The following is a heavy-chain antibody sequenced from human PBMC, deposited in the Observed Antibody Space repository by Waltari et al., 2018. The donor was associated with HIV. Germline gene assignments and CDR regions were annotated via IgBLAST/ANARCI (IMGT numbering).Heavy chain of an antibody. Sequence: QVQLVESGGGLVKPGGSLRLSCAASGLTFSDYYMGWIRQAPGKGLDVVSYISGSGTSTYYIESVKGRFTISRDNARDSVYLQMSNLRPEDTAVYYCASKSTGWYADWGQGTLVTVSS. D-gene: IGHD6-19*01. CDR3: ASKSTGWYAD. CDR1: GLTFSDYY. J-gene: IGHJ4*02. V-gene: IGHV3-11*01. CDR2: ISGSGTST.